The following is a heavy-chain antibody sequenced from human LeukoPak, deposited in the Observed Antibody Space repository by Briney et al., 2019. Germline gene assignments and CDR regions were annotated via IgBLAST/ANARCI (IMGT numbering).Heavy chain of an antibody. CDR1: GFTFSDAW. CDR2: IKSKTDGGTT. CDR3: TRIAIGGSCYPN. D-gene: IGHD2-15*01. V-gene: IGHV3-15*01. Sequence: NPGRSVRLSCAASGFTFSDAWMSWVRQAPGEGLEWVGRIKSKTDGGTTDYAAPVKGRFTISRDDSKNTLYLQMNSLKTEDTAVYYCTRIAIGGSCYPNWGQGTLVPVSS. J-gene: IGHJ4*02.